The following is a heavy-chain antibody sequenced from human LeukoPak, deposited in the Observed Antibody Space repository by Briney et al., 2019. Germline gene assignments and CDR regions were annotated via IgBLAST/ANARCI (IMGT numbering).Heavy chain of an antibody. V-gene: IGHV4-34*01. CDR2: INHSGST. Sequence: GSLRLSCAASGFTFSIYAMSWVRQPPGKGLEWIGEINHSGSTNYNPSLKSRVTISVDTSKNQFSLKLSSVTAADTAVYYCARSLFDYWGQGTLVTVSS. CDR3: ARSLFDY. J-gene: IGHJ4*02. CDR1: GFTFSIYA.